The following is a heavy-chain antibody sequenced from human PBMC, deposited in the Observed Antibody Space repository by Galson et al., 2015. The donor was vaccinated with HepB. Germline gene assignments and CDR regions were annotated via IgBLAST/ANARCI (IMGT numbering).Heavy chain of an antibody. V-gene: IGHV1-46*03. CDR2: INPSGGIT. Sequence: SVKVSCKASGYIFTSYYMNWVRQAPGQGLEWMGVINPSGGITTYAQKFQGRVTMTRDTSTSTVYMELSSLRSEDTAVYYCARGGVPAAINFRPFDKWGQGTLVTVSS. CDR1: GYIFTSYY. J-gene: IGHJ4*02. CDR3: ARGGVPAAINFRPFDK. D-gene: IGHD2-2*02.